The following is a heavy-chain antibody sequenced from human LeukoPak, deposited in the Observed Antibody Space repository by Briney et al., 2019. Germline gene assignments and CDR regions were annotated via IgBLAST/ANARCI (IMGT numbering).Heavy chain of an antibody. D-gene: IGHD3-16*02. J-gene: IGHJ4*02. Sequence: GGSLRLSCAASGLTFSTYAMNWVRQAPGKGLEWVSAISGSGGDLYYADSVKGRFTISRDNSKNTLYLQMNSLRAEDTAAYYCARSPFGGVIVIGDYWGQGTLVTVSS. V-gene: IGHV3-23*01. CDR2: ISGSGGDL. CDR3: ARSPFGGVIVIGDY. CDR1: GLTFSTYA.